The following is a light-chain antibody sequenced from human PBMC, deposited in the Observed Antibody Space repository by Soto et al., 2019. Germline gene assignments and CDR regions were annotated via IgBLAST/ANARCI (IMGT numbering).Light chain of an antibody. J-gene: IGLJ1*01. CDR2: GDY. Sequence: QSVLTQPPSASGTPGQRVSISCSGSSSNIGSEAVNWFQHLPGTTPKLLIYGDYQRPSGVPDRFSGSRSGTSASLAISGLQSQDEADYYCAAWDYSLNADVFGTGTKLTVL. V-gene: IGLV1-44*01. CDR1: SSNIGSEA. CDR3: AAWDYSLNADV.